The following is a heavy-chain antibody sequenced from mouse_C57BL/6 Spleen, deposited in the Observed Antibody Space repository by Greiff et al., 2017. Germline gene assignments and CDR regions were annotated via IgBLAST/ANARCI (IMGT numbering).Heavy chain of an antibody. Sequence: EVQGVESGPGMVKPSQSLSLTCTVTGYSITSGYDWHWIRHFPGNKLEWMGYISYSGSTNYNPSLKSRISITHDTSKNHVFLKLNSVTTEDTATYYCARGGYDYVFAYWGQGTLVTVSA. CDR3: ARGGYDYVFAY. D-gene: IGHD2-4*01. V-gene: IGHV3-1*01. J-gene: IGHJ3*01. CDR2: ISYSGST. CDR1: GYSITSGYD.